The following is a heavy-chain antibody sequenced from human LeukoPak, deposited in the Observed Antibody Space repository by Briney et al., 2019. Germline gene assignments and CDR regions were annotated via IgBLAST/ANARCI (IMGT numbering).Heavy chain of an antibody. CDR1: GGSISSYY. Sequence: SETLSLTCTVSGGSISSYYWSWIRQPAGKGLEWIGRIYTSGSTNYNPSLKSRVTMSVDTSKNQFSLKLSSVTAADTAVYYCARVKGNRARYARPASDAFDIWGQGTMVTVSS. CDR3: ARVKGNRARYARPASDAFDI. CDR2: IYTSGST. D-gene: IGHD6-6*01. J-gene: IGHJ3*02. V-gene: IGHV4-4*07.